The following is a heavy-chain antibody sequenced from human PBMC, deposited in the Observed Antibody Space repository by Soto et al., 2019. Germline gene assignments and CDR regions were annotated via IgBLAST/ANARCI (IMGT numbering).Heavy chain of an antibody. V-gene: IGHV1-24*01. Sequence: ASVKVSCKVSGYTLTELSMHWVRQAPGKGLEWMGGFDPEDGETIYAQKFQGRVTMTEDTSTDTAYMELSSLRSEDAAVYYCATNPLGKQWLANWFDPWGQGTLVTVSS. J-gene: IGHJ5*02. CDR2: FDPEDGET. CDR1: GYTLTELS. D-gene: IGHD6-19*01. CDR3: ATNPLGKQWLANWFDP.